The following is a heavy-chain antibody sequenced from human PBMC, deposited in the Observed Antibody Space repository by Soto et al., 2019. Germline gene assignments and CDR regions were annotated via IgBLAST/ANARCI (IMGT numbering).Heavy chain of an antibody. V-gene: IGHV4-31*03. Sequence: SETLSLTCTVSGGSISSGGYYWSWIRQHPGKGLEWIGYIYYSGSTYYNPSLKSRVTISVDTSKNQFSLKLSSVTAADTAVYYCARERHGRRTHYHYSMDVWGTATTVTVSS. CDR2: IYYSGST. CDR3: ARERHGRRTHYHYSMDV. J-gene: IGHJ6*03. CDR1: GGSISSGGYY.